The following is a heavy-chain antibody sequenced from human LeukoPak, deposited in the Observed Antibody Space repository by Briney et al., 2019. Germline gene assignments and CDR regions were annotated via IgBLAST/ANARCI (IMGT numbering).Heavy chain of an antibody. J-gene: IGHJ5*02. CDR1: GGSISSYY. D-gene: IGHD3-10*01. V-gene: IGHV4-59*01. CDR2: IYYSGST. CDR3: ANATMGFDP. Sequence: SETLSLTCTVSGGSISSYYWSRIRQPPGKGLEWIGYIYYSGSTNYNPSLKSRVTISVDTSKNQFSLKLSSVTAADTAVYYCANATMGFDPWGQGTLVTVSS.